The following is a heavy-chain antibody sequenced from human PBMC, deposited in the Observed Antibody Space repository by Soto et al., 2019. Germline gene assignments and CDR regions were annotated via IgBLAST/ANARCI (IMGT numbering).Heavy chain of an antibody. V-gene: IGHV4-34*01. J-gene: IGHJ4*02. CDR3: ARDKITGLFDY. D-gene: IGHD2-8*02. CDR2: INHSGST. CDR1: GGSFSGYY. Sequence: QVQLQQWGAGLLKPSETLSLTCAVYGGSFSGYYWTWIRQPPGTGLGWFGEINHSGSTNYNPSLKSRVTISVDTSKNQFSLKLTSVTAADTAVYYCARDKITGLFDYWGQGTLVTVSS.